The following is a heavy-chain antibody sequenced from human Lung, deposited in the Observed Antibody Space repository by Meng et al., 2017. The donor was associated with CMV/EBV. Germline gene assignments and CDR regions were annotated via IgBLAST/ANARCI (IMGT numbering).Heavy chain of an antibody. CDR3: ARELGGYSHGKNSGYHQYGMDV. J-gene: IGHJ6*02. CDR2: IHQDGSES. D-gene: IGHD5-18*01. Sequence: GESLKISCAAPGFNFNRLRMSWVRQGPGKGLEWVASIHQDGSESFYVESVRGRCTIPRDNAKNSLYVQMGSLRAEDTAVYYCARELGGYSHGKNSGYHQYGMDVWGQGTTVTVSS. V-gene: IGHV3-7*01. CDR1: GFNFNRLR.